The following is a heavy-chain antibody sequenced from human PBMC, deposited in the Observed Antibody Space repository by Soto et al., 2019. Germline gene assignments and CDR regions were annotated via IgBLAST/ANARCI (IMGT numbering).Heavy chain of an antibody. CDR3: ARDLGGGIAATGYYYYYGMDV. CDR1: GYPFTNYG. D-gene: IGHD3-16*01. V-gene: IGHV1-18*01. Sequence: ASVKVSCKASGYPFTNYGISWVRQAPGQGLEWMGWINPYNGNTNYAQNLQGRVTMTTDTSTSTAYMELRSLTSEDTAVYYCARDLGGGIAATGYYYYYGMDVWGQGTTVTVSS. CDR2: INPYNGNT. J-gene: IGHJ6*02.